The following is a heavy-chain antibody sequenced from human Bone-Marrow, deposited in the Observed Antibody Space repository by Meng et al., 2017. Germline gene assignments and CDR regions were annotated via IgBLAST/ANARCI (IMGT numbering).Heavy chain of an antibody. CDR1: GFTFNDYH. Sequence: QVQLVESGGGLVEHGGSLRLSCAASGFTFNDYHMSWIRQAPGKGPEWVSYISNSGSAIYYADSVKGRFTISRDNAKNSLYLQMNSLRVEDTAVYYCAREPSYCGGDCYGFDYWGQGTLVTVSS. J-gene: IGHJ4*02. D-gene: IGHD2-21*02. V-gene: IGHV3-11*01. CDR3: AREPSYCGGDCYGFDY. CDR2: ISNSGSAI.